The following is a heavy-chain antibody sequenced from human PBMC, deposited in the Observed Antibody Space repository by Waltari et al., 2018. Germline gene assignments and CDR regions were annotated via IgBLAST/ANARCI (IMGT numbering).Heavy chain of an antibody. CDR2: TRGSGDRA. CDR1: GFTFTSYA. J-gene: IGHJ4*02. CDR3: VKDSHMVSSRSFDF. V-gene: IGHV3-23*01. Sequence: EVQLLESGGGLVKAGRSLRLACSASGFTFTSYAMSWDRQAPGAGLGWVSTTRGSGDRAYYASDVRGRVFISRDDLKNTLYLEMLSLRAGDTAVYYCVKDSHMVSSRSFDFWGRGTLVTVSS. D-gene: IGHD2-8*01.